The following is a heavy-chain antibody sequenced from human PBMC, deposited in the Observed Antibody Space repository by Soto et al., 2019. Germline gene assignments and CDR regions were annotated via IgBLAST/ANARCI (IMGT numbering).Heavy chain of an antibody. CDR3: ACIFSGGYGYGFYYYGMDV. Sequence: PSETLSLTCTVSGGSISSGDYYWSWIRQPPGKGLEWIRYIYYSGSTYYNPSLKSRVTISVDTSKNQFSLNLSSVTAADTAVYYCACIFSGGYGYGFYYYGMDVWGQGTTVTVSS. D-gene: IGHD5-18*01. CDR1: GGSISSGDYY. V-gene: IGHV4-30-4*01. J-gene: IGHJ6*02. CDR2: IYYSGST.